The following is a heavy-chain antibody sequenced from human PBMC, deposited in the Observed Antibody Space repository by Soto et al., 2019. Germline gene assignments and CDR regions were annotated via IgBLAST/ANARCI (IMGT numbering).Heavy chain of an antibody. CDR3: ARERAYSYGSGSYPGY. D-gene: IGHD3-10*01. CDR1: GYSFATYW. Sequence: GESLKISCKGSGYSFATYWIGWVRQMPGKGLEWMGIIYPGDSDTRYSPSFQGQVTISADKSINTAYLQWSSLKASDTAMYYCARERAYSYGSGSYPGYWGQGILVTVSS. J-gene: IGHJ4*02. V-gene: IGHV5-51*01. CDR2: IYPGDSDT.